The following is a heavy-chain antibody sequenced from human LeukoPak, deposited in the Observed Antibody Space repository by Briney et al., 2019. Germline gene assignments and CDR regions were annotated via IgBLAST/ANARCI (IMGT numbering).Heavy chain of an antibody. V-gene: IGHV5-51*01. J-gene: IGHJ4*02. D-gene: IGHD1-26*01. Sequence: GESLKISCKGSGYSFATYGIGWVRQVPGKGLEWMGIIYPADSDTRYSPSFQGQVTISADKSIATAYLQWSSLKASDTAMYYCARRQGGFDYWGQGTLVTVPS. CDR3: ARRQGGFDY. CDR2: IYPADSDT. CDR1: GYSFATYG.